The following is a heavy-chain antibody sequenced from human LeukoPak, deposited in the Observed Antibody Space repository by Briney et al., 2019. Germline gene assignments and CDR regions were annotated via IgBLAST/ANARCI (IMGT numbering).Heavy chain of an antibody. CDR1: GGTFSSYA. CDR2: IIPILGIA. Sequence: SVKVSCKASGGTFSSYAISWVRQAPGQGLEWMGRIIPILGIANYAQKFQGRVTITADKSTSTAYMELSSLRSEDTAVYYCARTYGGNSREDWFDPWGQGTLVTVSS. V-gene: IGHV1-69*04. J-gene: IGHJ5*02. D-gene: IGHD4-23*01. CDR3: ARTYGGNSREDWFDP.